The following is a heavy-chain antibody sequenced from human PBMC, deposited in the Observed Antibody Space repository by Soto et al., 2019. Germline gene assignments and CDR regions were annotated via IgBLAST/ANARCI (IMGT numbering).Heavy chain of an antibody. CDR1: GGSISSGGYY. J-gene: IGHJ4*02. CDR3: ATYYGDYGPASGY. CDR2: IYHSGST. V-gene: IGHV4-31*02. D-gene: IGHD4-17*01. Sequence: QVQLQESGPGLVKPSQTLSLSCTVSGGSISSGGYYWSWIRQHPGKGLEWIGYIYHSGSTFYNPSLTSRVTIPVDPSKNQFSLKLSSVPAADTAVYYCATYYGDYGPASGYWGQGTLVTVSS.